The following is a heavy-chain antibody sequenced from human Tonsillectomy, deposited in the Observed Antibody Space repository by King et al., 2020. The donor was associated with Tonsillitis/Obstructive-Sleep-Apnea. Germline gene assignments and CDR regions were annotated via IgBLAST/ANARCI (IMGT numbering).Heavy chain of an antibody. CDR2: ISWNSGSI. CDR3: AKDLIIAESGTPGDGFDI. J-gene: IGHJ3*02. Sequence: VQLVESGGGLVQPGRSLRLSCAASGFTFDDYAMYWVRQAPGKGLEWVSGISWNSGSIVYADSVKGRFTISRDNAKNSLYLQMNSLRAEDTALYYCAKDLIIAESGTPGDGFDIWCQGTIVTVSS. CDR1: GFTFDDYA. V-gene: IGHV3-9*01. D-gene: IGHD6-13*01.